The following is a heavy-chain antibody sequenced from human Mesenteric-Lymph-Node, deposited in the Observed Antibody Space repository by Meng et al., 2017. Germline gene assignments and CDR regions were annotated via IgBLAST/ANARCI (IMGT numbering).Heavy chain of an antibody. D-gene: IGHD2/OR15-2a*01. CDR1: GFTFSSYS. CDR3: ATTFYDAPYYFDY. Sequence: GSLRPSCAASGFTFSSYSMNWVRQAPGKGLEWVSSISSSSSYIYYADSVKGRFTISRDNAKNSLYLQMNSLRAEDTAVYYCATTFYDAPYYFDYWGQGTLVTVSS. J-gene: IGHJ4*02. V-gene: IGHV3-21*01. CDR2: ISSSSSYI.